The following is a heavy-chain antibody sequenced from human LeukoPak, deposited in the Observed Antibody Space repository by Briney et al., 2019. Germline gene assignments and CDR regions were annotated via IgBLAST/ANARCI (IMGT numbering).Heavy chain of an antibody. CDR1: GGSISSSSYY. V-gene: IGHV4-39*01. J-gene: IGHJ4*02. Sequence: SETLSLTCTVSGGSISSSSYYWGWIRQPPGKGLEWIGSIYYSGSTYYNPSLKSRVTISVDTSKNQSSLKLSSVTAADTAVYYCARHSGTGIGYCSGGSCYNLDYWGQGTLVTVSS. CDR2: IYYSGST. CDR3: ARHSGTGIGYCSGGSCYNLDY. D-gene: IGHD2-15*01.